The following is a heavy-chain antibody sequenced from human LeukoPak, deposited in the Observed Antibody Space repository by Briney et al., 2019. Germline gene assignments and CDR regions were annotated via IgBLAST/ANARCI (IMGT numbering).Heavy chain of an antibody. CDR2: IAGGDEST. CDR1: GFIFNTNG. D-gene: IGHD3-3*01. V-gene: IGHV3-23*01. Sequence: GGSLRLSCAISGFIFNTNGMNWVRQSPGKGLEWLATIAGGDESTYYADSVKGRFAISRDNSKNTVFLHMNSLRVEDTAVYYCARVKVLRFLEWFLDFWGQGALVTVSS. CDR3: ARVKVLRFLEWFLDF. J-gene: IGHJ4*02.